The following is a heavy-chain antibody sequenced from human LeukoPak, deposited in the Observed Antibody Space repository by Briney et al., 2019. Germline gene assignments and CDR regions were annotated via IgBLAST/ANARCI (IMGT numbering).Heavy chain of an antibody. J-gene: IGHJ4*02. CDR1: GLTFNKVY. Sequence: QPGGSLRLSCAASGLTFNKVYMSWVRQAPGKGLEWVSLIYSAGSTYYADSVKGRFTISRDNSKNTLYLQMNSLRAEDTAVYYCARKTPRFGDYDYWGQGTLVAVSS. V-gene: IGHV3-66*01. D-gene: IGHD2-15*01. CDR3: ARKTPRFGDYDY. CDR2: IYSAGST.